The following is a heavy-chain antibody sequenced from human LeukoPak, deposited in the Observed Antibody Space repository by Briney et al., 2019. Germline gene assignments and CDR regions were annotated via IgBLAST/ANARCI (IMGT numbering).Heavy chain of an antibody. J-gene: IGHJ4*02. V-gene: IGHV3-9*03. CDR1: GFTFDDYA. D-gene: IGHD6-13*01. CDR2: ISWNSGSI. Sequence: PGGSLRLSCAASGFTFDDYAMHWVRQAPGKGLEWVSGISWNSGSIGYADSVKGRFTISRDNAKYSLYLQMNSLRAEDMALYYCAKMAAAGTDYYFDYWGQGTLVTVSS. CDR3: AKMAAAGTDYYFDY.